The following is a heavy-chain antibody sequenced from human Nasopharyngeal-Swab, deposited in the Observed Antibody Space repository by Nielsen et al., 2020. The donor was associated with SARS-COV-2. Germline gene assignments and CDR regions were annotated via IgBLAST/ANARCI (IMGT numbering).Heavy chain of an antibody. CDR1: GFTFSSYD. V-gene: IGHV3-13*01. Sequence: GESLKISCAASGFTFSSYDMHWVRQATGKGLEWVSAIGTAGDTYYPGSVKGRFTISRENAKNSLYLQMNSLRAEDTAVYYCARDSLLRYFDWPYMDVWGKGTTVTVSS. CDR2: IGTAGDT. CDR3: ARDSLLRYFDWPYMDV. D-gene: IGHD3-9*01. J-gene: IGHJ6*03.